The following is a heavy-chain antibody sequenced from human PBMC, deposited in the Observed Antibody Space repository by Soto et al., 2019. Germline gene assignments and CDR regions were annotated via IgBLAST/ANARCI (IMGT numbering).Heavy chain of an antibody. CDR3: ARRATTGTADY. CDR2: ISRRGNTT. D-gene: IGHD1-1*01. CDR1: GFTFSNYA. Sequence: PGGSLRLSCAASGFTFSNYAMSWVRQAPGKGLEWVSFISRRGNTTYYRDSVKGRFTISRDNSENTLYLQVDSLRAEDTAVYYCARRATTGTADYWGQGTLVTVSS. J-gene: IGHJ4*02. V-gene: IGHV3-23*01.